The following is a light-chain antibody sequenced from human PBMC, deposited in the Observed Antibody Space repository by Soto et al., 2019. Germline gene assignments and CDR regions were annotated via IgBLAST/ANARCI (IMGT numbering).Light chain of an antibody. CDR2: RAS. CDR1: QSVFYSSKNTND. J-gene: IGKJ4*01. Sequence: DIVMTQSPDSLAVSLGERATINCKSSQSVFYSSKNTNDLAWYQQRPGQPPKLLIYRASTRESGVPDRFSGSWSGTDFTLTISSLQTEDVAVYYCQQYYSTPLTFGGGTKVEIK. V-gene: IGKV4-1*01. CDR3: QQYYSTPLT.